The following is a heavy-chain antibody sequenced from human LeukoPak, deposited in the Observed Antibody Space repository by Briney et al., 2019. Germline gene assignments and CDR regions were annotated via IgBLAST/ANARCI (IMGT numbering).Heavy chain of an antibody. CDR1: GGSISSYY. CDR3: ARGSNSWPARFDY. D-gene: IGHD6-13*01. Sequence: SETLSLTCTVSGGSISSYYWSWIRQPPGKGLEWIGYISYSGSTNYNPSLESRVTMSVDTSKNQFSVRLSSVTAADTAVYYCARGSNSWPARFDYWGQGTLVTVSS. CDR2: ISYSGST. V-gene: IGHV4-59*01. J-gene: IGHJ4*02.